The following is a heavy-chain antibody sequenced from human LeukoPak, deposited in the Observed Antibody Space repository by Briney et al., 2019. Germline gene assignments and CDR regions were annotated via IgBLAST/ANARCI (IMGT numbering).Heavy chain of an antibody. V-gene: IGHV3-7*01. J-gene: IGHJ4*02. CDR2: IKQDGSEK. CDR1: GFSFSSW. CDR3: AKARPLYGSGSYSDY. Sequence: GGSLRLSCAASGFSFSSWMSWVRQAPGKGLEWVANIKQDGSEKYYVASVKGRFTISRDNSKNTLYLQMNSLRAEDTAVYYCAKARPLYGSGSYSDYWGQGTLVTVSS. D-gene: IGHD3-10*01.